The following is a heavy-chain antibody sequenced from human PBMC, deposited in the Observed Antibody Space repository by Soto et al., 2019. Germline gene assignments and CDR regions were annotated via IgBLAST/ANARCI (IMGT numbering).Heavy chain of an antibody. CDR2: INPNSGGT. V-gene: IGHV1-2*04. CDR3: ARDLLPLITIFGVVTRPQYYGMDV. J-gene: IGHJ6*02. CDR1: GYTFTGYY. D-gene: IGHD3-3*01. Sequence: ASVKVSCKASGYTFTGYYMHWVRQAPGQGLEWMGWINPNSGGTNYAQKFQGWVTMTRDTSISTAYMELSRLRSDDTAVYYCARDLLPLITIFGVVTRPQYYGMDVWGQVTTVTVSS.